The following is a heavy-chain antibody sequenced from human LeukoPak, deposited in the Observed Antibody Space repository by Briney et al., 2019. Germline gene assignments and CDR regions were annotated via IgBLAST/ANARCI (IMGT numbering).Heavy chain of an antibody. CDR2: ISGSGGST. V-gene: IGHV3-23*01. D-gene: IGHD2-15*01. CDR1: GFTFSSYA. Sequence: GGSLRLSCAASGFTFSSYAMSWVRQAPGKGPEWVSAISGSGGSTYYADSVKGRFTISRDNSKNTLYLQMNSLRAEDTAVYYCAKDGGYCSGGSCYSEYFQHWGQGTLVTVSS. J-gene: IGHJ1*01. CDR3: AKDGGYCSGGSCYSEYFQH.